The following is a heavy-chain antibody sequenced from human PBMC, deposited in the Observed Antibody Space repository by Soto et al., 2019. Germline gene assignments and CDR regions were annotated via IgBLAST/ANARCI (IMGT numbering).Heavy chain of an antibody. CDR2: INHSGST. Sequence: QVQLQQWGAGLLKPSETLSLTCAVYGGSFSGYYWSWIRQPPGKGLEWIGEINHSGSTNYNPSLKSXXTXSXATSKNQFSLKLSSVTAADTAVYYCARGRGWLYFDYWGQGTLVTVSS. V-gene: IGHV4-34*01. CDR3: ARGRGWLYFDY. D-gene: IGHD5-12*01. J-gene: IGHJ4*02. CDR1: GGSFSGYY.